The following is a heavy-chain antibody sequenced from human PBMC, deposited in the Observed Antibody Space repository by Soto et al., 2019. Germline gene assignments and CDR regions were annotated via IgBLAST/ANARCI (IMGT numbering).Heavy chain of an antibody. D-gene: IGHD3-3*01. J-gene: IGHJ6*02. CDR1: GYTFTSYD. CDR3: ARGPPSYDFWSGYGPYYYYYYGMDV. CDR2: MNPNSGNT. Sequence: VASVKVSCKASGYTFTSYDINRVRQATGQGLEWMGWMNPNSGNTGYAQKFQGRVTMTRNTSISTAYMELSSLRSEDTAVYYCARGPPSYDFWSGYGPYYYYYYGMDVWGQGTTVTVSS. V-gene: IGHV1-8*01.